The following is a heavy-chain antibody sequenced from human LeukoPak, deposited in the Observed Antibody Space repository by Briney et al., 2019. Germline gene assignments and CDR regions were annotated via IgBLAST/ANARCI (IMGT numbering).Heavy chain of an antibody. CDR2: ISGSGGST. V-gene: IGHV3-23*01. CDR1: GFTFSSYA. D-gene: IGHD3-22*01. CDR3: AKDYRVVVVYDSSGYPKDY. J-gene: IGHJ4*02. Sequence: GGSLRLSCAASGFTFSSYAMSWVRQAPGKGLEWVSAISGSGGSTYYADSVKGRFTISRDNSKNTLYLQMNSLRAEDTAVYYCAKDYRVVVVYDSSGYPKDYWGQGTLVTVSS.